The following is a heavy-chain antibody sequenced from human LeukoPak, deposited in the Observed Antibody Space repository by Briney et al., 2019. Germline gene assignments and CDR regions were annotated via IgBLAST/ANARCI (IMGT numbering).Heavy chain of an antibody. CDR3: ARSPRLYYYDSSGYPFDY. Sequence: SETLSLTCTVSGGSISSYYWSWIRQPPGKGLEWIGYIYYSGSTNYNPSLKSRVTISVDTSKNQFSLKLSSVTAADTAVYYCARSPRLYYYDSSGYPFDYWGQGTLVTVSS. V-gene: IGHV4-59*01. CDR1: GGSISSYY. CDR2: IYYSGST. J-gene: IGHJ4*02. D-gene: IGHD3-22*01.